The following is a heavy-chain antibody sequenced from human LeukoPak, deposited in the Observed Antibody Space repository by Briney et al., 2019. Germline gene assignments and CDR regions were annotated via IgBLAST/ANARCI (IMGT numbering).Heavy chain of an antibody. CDR2: IYYIGST. J-gene: IGHJ3*02. D-gene: IGHD1-1*01. V-gene: IGHV4-59*01. CDR1: GGSISSYY. Sequence: PSETLSLTCTVSGGSISSYYWSWIRQPPGKGLEWIGYIYYIGSTNYNPSLKSRVTISVDTSKNQFSLKLSSVTAADTAVYYCARSRAGPGDAFDIWGQGTMVTVSS. CDR3: ARSRAGPGDAFDI.